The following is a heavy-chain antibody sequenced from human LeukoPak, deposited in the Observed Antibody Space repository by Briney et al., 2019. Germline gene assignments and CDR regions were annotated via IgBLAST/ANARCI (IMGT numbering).Heavy chain of an antibody. V-gene: IGHV3-30*04. Sequence: GGSLRLSCAASGFTFSSYAMHWVRQAPGKGLEWVAVISYDGSNKYYADSVKGRFTISRDNSKNTLYLQMNSLRAEDTAVYYCAKDLGFGEPHPDYWGQGTLVTVSS. CDR2: ISYDGSNK. D-gene: IGHD3-10*01. CDR1: GFTFSSYA. J-gene: IGHJ4*02. CDR3: AKDLGFGEPHPDY.